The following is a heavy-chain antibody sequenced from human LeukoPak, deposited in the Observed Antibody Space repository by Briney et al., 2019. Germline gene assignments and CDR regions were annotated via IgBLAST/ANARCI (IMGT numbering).Heavy chain of an antibody. D-gene: IGHD6-19*01. CDR1: GGSISSSSYY. CDR2: IYYSGST. CDR3: ARLPKRGSRSGWYVGKSGSSYYFDY. Sequence: SSATLSLTCTVSGGSISSSSYYSGWIRQPPGKGLEWIGSIYYSGSTYYNPSLKSRVTISVDTSKNQFSLKLSSVTAADTAVYYCARLPKRGSRSGWYVGKSGSSYYFDYWGQGTLVTVSS. J-gene: IGHJ4*02. V-gene: IGHV4-39*01.